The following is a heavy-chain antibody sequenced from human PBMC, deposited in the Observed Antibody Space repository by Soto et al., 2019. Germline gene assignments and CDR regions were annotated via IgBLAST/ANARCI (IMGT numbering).Heavy chain of an antibody. Sequence: GGSLRLSCAASGFTLSTSAMTWVRQAPGRGLEWVSGFGSGDTPYYADSVKGRFTISRDNAKNSLYLQMNSLRDEDTAVYYCATNGSSGYYRNYWGQGALVTVSS. V-gene: IGHV3-48*02. CDR1: GFTLSTSA. D-gene: IGHD3-22*01. CDR3: ATNGSSGYYRNY. CDR2: FGSGDTP. J-gene: IGHJ4*02.